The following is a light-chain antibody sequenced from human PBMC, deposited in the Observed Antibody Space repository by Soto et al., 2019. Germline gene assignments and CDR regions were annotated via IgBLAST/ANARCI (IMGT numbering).Light chain of an antibody. V-gene: IGKV1-39*01. CDR1: QSISSY. J-gene: IGKJ1*01. CDR3: QRSYSTPLGT. Sequence: DIQMTQSPSSLSASVGDRVTITCRASQSISSYLNWYQQKPGKAPKLLSYAASSLQSGCPSRFSANGSGTVFTLTISILQLEVFEIYYCQRSYSTPLGTFAKGPRVDIK. CDR2: AAS.